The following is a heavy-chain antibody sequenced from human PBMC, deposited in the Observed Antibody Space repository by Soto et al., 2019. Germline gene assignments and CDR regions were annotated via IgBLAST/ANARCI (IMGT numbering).Heavy chain of an antibody. Sequence: ASVKVSCKASGYTFTSYGISWVRQATGQGLEWMGWMNPNSGNTGYAQKFQGRVTMTRNTSISTAYMELSSLRSEDTAVYYCATGGYCISTSCYEGPKYYYYYYGLDVWGQGTTVTVSS. CDR2: MNPNSGNT. CDR3: ATGGYCISTSCYEGPKYYYYYYGLDV. V-gene: IGHV1-8*02. D-gene: IGHD2-2*01. J-gene: IGHJ6*02. CDR1: GYTFTSYG.